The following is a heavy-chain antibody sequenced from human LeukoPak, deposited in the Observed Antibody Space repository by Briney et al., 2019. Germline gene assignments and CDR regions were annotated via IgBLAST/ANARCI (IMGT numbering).Heavy chain of an antibody. D-gene: IGHD7-27*01. CDR2: TYYRSKWYN. Sequence: SQTLSLTCAISGDSVSSNSAAWNWIRQSSSRGLEWLGRTYYRSKWYNDYAISVKTRITINPDTSKNQFFLQLTSVTPDDTAVYYCARGPPNWGLVEWFDPWGQGTLVTVSS. J-gene: IGHJ5*02. V-gene: IGHV6-1*01. CDR3: ARGPPNWGLVEWFDP. CDR1: GDSVSSNSAA.